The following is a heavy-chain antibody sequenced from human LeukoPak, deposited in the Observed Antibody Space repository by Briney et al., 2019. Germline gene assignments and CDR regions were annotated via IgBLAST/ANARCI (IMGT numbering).Heavy chain of an antibody. CDR1: GFTFSSYA. Sequence: GGSLRLSCAASGFTFSSYAMSWVRRAPGKGLEWVSAITGSGGRTYYADSVKGRFTISRDNSKNTLYLQMNSLRAEDTAVYYCAKDRLSGWPNDAFDIWGQGTMVTVSS. J-gene: IGHJ3*02. CDR2: ITGSGGRT. CDR3: AKDRLSGWPNDAFDI. V-gene: IGHV3-23*01. D-gene: IGHD6-19*01.